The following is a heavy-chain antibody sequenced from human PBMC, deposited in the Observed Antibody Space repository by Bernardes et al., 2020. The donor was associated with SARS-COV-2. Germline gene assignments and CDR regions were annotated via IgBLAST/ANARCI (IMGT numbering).Heavy chain of an antibody. D-gene: IGHD3-22*01. Sequence: VGSLRLSCAASGFTFSSYEMNWVRQAPGKGLEWVSYIGSSGTIYYADSVKGRFTISRDNAKNSLYLQMNSLRAEDTAVYYCARGSPQYYYDTSRRPKRAHYFDYWGQGTLVTVSS. V-gene: IGHV3-48*03. CDR2: IGSSGTI. CDR3: ARGSPQYYYDTSRRPKRAHYFDY. CDR1: GFTFSSYE. J-gene: IGHJ4*02.